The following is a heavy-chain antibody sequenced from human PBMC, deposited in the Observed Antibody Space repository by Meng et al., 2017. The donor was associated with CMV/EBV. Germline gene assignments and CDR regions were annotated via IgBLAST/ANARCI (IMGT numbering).Heavy chain of an antibody. Sequence: GESLKISCAASGFTFSSYAMHWVRQAPGKGLEWVAVISYDGSNKYYADSVKGRFTISRDNSKNTLYLQMNSLRAEDTAVYYCARGAPGGYWGQGTLVTVSS. CDR2: ISYDGSNK. CDR3: ARGAPGGY. J-gene: IGHJ4*02. D-gene: IGHD3-16*01. CDR1: GFTFSSYA. V-gene: IGHV3-30-3*01.